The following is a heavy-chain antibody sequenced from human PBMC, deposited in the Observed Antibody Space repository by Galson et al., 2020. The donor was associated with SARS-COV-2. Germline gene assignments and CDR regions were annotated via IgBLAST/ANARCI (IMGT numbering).Heavy chain of an antibody. J-gene: IGHJ4*02. Sequence: AGSLRLSCAPSGSTVSSRWISWVRRAPGKGLEWVSLIDAAGNPFTAHTIKGRFTISRDNSRNIVILQMTSLRAVDTAVYYCLREGDTIYPGDWGPGTLVSVSS. CDR2: IDAAGNP. D-gene: IGHD3-10*01. CDR3: LREGDTIYPGD. CDR1: GSTVSSRW. V-gene: IGHV3-53*01.